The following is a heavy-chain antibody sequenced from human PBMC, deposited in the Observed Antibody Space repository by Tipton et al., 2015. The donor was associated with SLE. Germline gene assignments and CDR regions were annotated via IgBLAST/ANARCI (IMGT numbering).Heavy chain of an antibody. J-gene: IGHJ4*02. CDR1: GGSISSYY. CDR2: IYYSGST. V-gene: IGHV4-59*01. Sequence: LRLSCTVSGGSISSYYWSWIRQPPGKGLEWIGYIYYSGSTNYNPSLKSRVTISVDTSKNQFSLKLSSVTAADTAVYYCARSGYYGSGSRTLYYFDYWGQGTLVTVSS. CDR3: ARSGYYGSGSRTLYYFDY. D-gene: IGHD3-10*01.